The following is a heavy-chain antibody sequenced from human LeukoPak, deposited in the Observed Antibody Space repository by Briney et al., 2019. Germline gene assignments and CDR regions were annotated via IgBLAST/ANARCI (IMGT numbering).Heavy chain of an antibody. V-gene: IGHV1-18*01. CDR3: ARVVNYGSGSYYRYFDY. Sequence: ASVKVSCKASGYTFTSYGISWVRQAPGQGLEWMGWISAYNGNTNYAQKLQGRVTMTTDTSTSTAYMELRSLRSDDTAVYYCARVVNYGSGSYYRYFDYWGQGTLVTVSS. CDR2: ISAYNGNT. D-gene: IGHD3-10*01. J-gene: IGHJ4*02. CDR1: GYTFTSYG.